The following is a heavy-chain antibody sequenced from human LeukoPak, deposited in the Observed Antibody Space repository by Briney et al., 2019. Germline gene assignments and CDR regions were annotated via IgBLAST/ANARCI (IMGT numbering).Heavy chain of an antibody. CDR3: ARFSRFTGYNWFDP. CDR1: GGSFSGYY. CDR2: INHSGST. V-gene: IGHV4-34*01. J-gene: IGHJ5*02. Sequence: TSETLSLTCAVYGGSFSGYYWSWIRQPPGKGLEWIGEINHSGSTNYNPSLKSRVTISVDTSKNQFSLKLSSVTAADTAVYYCARFSRFTGYNWFDPWGQGTLVTVSS. D-gene: IGHD3-3*01.